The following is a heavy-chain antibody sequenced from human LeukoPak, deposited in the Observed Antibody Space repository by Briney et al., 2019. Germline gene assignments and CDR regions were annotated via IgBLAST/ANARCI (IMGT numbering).Heavy chain of an antibody. CDR2: IKQDGGEK. J-gene: IGHJ4*01. CDR1: GFTFSSYW. D-gene: IGHD6-13*01. CDR3: ARDGTAAGLYFDL. V-gene: IGHV3-7*01. Sequence: AGGSLRLSCAVSGFTFSSYWMNWVRQAPGKGLEWVASIKQDGGEKSYVDSVKGRFTISRDNAKNSLYLQMSSLRAEGTAVYYCARDGTAAGLYFDLWGQGTLVTVSS.